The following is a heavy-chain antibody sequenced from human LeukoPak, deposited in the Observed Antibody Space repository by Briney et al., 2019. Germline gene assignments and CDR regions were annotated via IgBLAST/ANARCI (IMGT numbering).Heavy chain of an antibody. Sequence: SETLSLTCTVSGGSIRRYYWSWIRQPAGKGLEWIGRIYTSGSTNYNPSLKSRVTMSVDTSKNQFSLKLSSVTAADTAVYYCARAGLYSNDAFDIWGQGTMVTVSS. J-gene: IGHJ3*02. CDR3: ARAGLYSNDAFDI. CDR2: IYTSGST. V-gene: IGHV4-4*07. D-gene: IGHD6-13*01. CDR1: GGSIRRYY.